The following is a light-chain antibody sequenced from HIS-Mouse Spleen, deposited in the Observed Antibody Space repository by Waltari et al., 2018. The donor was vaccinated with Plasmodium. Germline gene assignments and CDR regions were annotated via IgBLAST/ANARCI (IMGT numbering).Light chain of an antibody. V-gene: IGLV3-10*01. CDR3: YSTDSSGNHRV. Sequence: SYELTQPPSLSVSPGQTARITCSGDALPKKYAYWYQQKSGQAPVLVIYEDSKRPSGIPERFAVSSSGTTATLTISGAQVEDEADDYCYSTDSSGNHRVFGGGTKLTVL. CDR2: EDS. J-gene: IGLJ3*02. CDR1: ALPKKY.